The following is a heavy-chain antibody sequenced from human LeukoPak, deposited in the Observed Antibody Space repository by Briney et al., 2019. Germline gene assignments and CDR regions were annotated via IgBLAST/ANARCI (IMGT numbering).Heavy chain of an antibody. V-gene: IGHV3-33*01. CDR2: IWYDGSNK. CDR1: GFTFSSYG. CDR3: ARDFYYDSSGYYYSGAFDV. D-gene: IGHD3-22*01. J-gene: IGHJ3*01. Sequence: GSLILSCAASGFTFSSYGMHWVRQAPGKGLEWVAVIWYDGSNKYYADSVKGRFTISRDNSKNTLYLQMNSLRAEDTVAYYCARDFYYDSSGYYYSGAFDVWGQGTMVTVSS.